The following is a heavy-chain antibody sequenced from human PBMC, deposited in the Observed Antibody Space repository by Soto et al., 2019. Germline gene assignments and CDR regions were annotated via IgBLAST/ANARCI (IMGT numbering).Heavy chain of an antibody. J-gene: IGHJ4*02. D-gene: IGHD3-22*01. CDR1: GFTFSSYG. CDR2: ISYDGSNK. V-gene: IGHV3-30*18. CDR3: AKAGDIYYYDSSGYLDY. Sequence: GGSLRLSCAASGFTFSSYGMHWVRQAPGKGLEWVAVISYDGSNKYYADSVKGRFTISRDNSKNTLYLQMNSLRAEDTAVYYCAKAGDIYYYDSSGYLDYWGQGTLVTVSS.